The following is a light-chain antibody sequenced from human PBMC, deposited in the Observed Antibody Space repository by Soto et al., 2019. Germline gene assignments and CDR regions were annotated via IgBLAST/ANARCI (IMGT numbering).Light chain of an antibody. J-gene: IGKJ1*01. V-gene: IGKV3-11*01. CDR3: KPRSDWPWT. CDR2: DAS. CDR1: QSVSSY. Sequence: EIVLTQSPATLSLSPGERATLSCRASQSVSSYLAWYQQKPGQAPRLLIYDASNRATGIPARFSGSGSGTAFTPTISSLAPEDFAVHYVKPRSDWPWTYARGTRVDI.